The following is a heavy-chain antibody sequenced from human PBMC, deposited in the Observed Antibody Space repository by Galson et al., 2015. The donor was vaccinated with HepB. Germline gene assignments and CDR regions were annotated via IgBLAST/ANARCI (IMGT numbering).Heavy chain of an antibody. J-gene: IGHJ5*02. CDR3: ARAALGWFDP. CDR2: ICISNSII. V-gene: IGHV3-11*01. D-gene: IGHD6-25*01. Sequence: SLRLSCAASGFTFSDNCMSWIRQAPGEGLEWVSYICISNSIIYYADSVKGRFTISRDNVKNSLYLQMNILRAEDTAVYYCARAALGWFDPWGQGTLVTVSS. CDR1: GFTFSDNC.